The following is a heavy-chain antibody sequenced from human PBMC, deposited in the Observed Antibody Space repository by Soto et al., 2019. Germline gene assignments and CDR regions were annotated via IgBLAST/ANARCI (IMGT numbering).Heavy chain of an antibody. J-gene: IGHJ3*01. CDR1: GGSISSPKW. V-gene: IGHV4-4*02. Sequence: QVQLQESGPGLVKPSGTLSLTCAVSGGSISSPKWWTWLRQPPGKGLEWIGDLLHSGTTNYNPSLKSRVILSVDKSQNQFSLSLTSVTAADTAIYYCAYSSGWYRHDVWGQGTSVTVSS. CDR3: AYSSGWYRHDV. D-gene: IGHD6-19*01. CDR2: LLHSGTT.